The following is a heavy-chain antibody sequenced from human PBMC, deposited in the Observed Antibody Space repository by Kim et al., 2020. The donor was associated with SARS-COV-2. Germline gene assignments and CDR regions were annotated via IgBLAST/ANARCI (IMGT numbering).Heavy chain of an antibody. CDR2: INPNNGGT. Sequence: ASVKVSCKAFGYTFSDHYMYWVRQAPGLGLEWMGWINPNNGGTNFAQKFQGRVTMTRDTSIGTAYMELKRLTSDDTAVYYCARAKWEGGTYRVDYWGQGTLGAVSS. CDR1: GYTFSDHY. J-gene: IGHJ4*02. CDR3: ARAKWEGGTYRVDY. V-gene: IGHV1-2*02. D-gene: IGHD1-26*01.